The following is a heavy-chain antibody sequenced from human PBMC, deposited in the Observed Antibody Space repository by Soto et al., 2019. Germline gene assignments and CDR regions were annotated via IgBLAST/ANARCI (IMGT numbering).Heavy chain of an antibody. J-gene: IGHJ6*02. CDR1: GDSISSYY. Sequence: SETLSLTCTVSGDSISSYYWSWIRQPPGKGLEWIGYIYYSGSTNYNPSLKSRVTISVDTSKNQYSLKLSSVTAADTAVYYCARLRGSSWYGWEDYYYYGMDVWGQGTTVTVSS. D-gene: IGHD6-13*01. V-gene: IGHV4-59*08. CDR3: ARLRGSSWYGWEDYYYYGMDV. CDR2: IYYSGST.